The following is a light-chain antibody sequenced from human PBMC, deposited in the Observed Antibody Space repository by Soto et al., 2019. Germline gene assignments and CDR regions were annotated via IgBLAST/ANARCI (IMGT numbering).Light chain of an antibody. J-gene: IGLJ2*01. CDR1: SSNIGAGYD. CDR3: QSYDSSLSGSI. CDR2: GNN. V-gene: IGLV1-40*01. Sequence: QSVLTQPPSVSGAPGQRVTIPCSGSSSNIGAGYDVHWYQQLPGTAPNLLIYGNNNRPSGVPGRFSGSKSGASASLAITGLRTEDEADYYCQSYDSSLSGSIFGGGTKLTVL.